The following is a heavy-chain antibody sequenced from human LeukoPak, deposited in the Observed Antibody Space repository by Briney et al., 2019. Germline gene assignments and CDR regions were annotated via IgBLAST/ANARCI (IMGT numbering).Heavy chain of an antibody. D-gene: IGHD3-3*01. CDR1: GFTFSSYS. Sequence: GGSLRLSCAASGFTFSSYSRNWVRQAPGKGLEWVSYISSSSSTIYYADSVKGRFTISRDNAKNSLYLHMNSLRAEDTAVYSCATQATIFVVFSPNYYYYIDVWGKGTTVTVSS. J-gene: IGHJ6*03. CDR3: ATQATIFVVFSPNYYYYIDV. CDR2: ISSSSSTI. V-gene: IGHV3-48*01.